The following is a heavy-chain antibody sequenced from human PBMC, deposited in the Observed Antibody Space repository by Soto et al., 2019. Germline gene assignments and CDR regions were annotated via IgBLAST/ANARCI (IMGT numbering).Heavy chain of an antibody. CDR1: GYSFTIYW. Sequence: PGESLKISCKGSGYSFTIYWIGWVRQMPGKGLEWMGIIYPGDSDTRYSPSFQGQVTISADKSISTAYLQWSSLKASDTAMYYCARHFKYYYDSSGYNDYWGQGTLVTVSS. V-gene: IGHV5-51*01. D-gene: IGHD3-22*01. CDR2: IYPGDSDT. J-gene: IGHJ4*02. CDR3: ARHFKYYYDSSGYNDY.